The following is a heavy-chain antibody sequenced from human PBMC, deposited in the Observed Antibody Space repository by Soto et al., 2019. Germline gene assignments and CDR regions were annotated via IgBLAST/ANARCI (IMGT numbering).Heavy chain of an antibody. Sequence: GSRILSFAPSGFTFNTYPRSWFPQPPGKGLEWVSGIGGGDTHYADSVTGRFTISRDDSKSMVFLQMNSLRAEDTAVYYCVKDRMSYNAVWDPFDVWGQGTLVTVSS. CDR2: IGGGDT. J-gene: IGHJ3*01. CDR1: GFTFNTYP. CDR3: VKDRMSYNAVWDPFDV. D-gene: IGHD3-10*01. V-gene: IGHV3-23*01.